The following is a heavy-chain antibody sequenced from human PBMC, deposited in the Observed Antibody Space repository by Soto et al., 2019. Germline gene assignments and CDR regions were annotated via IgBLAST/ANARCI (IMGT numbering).Heavy chain of an antibody. J-gene: IGHJ6*02. Sequence: GGSLRLSCAASVFTFSRFSMHWFRQAPGKGLAWVAVISYDGSNTHYAESVKGRFNISRDDSKNTVYLQMNNLRGEDSAVYYCARDHGMFLSYYYYGMDVWGQGTTVTVSS. D-gene: IGHD3-10*02. CDR3: ARDHGMFLSYYYYGMDV. V-gene: IGHV3-30-3*01. CDR2: ISYDGSNT. CDR1: VFTFSRFS.